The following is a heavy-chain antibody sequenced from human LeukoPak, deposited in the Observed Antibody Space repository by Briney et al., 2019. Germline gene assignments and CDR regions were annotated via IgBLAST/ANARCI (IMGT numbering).Heavy chain of an antibody. CDR1: GFTFSSYT. Sequence: GGSLRLSCAASGFTFSSYTVNWVRQAPGKGLEWVSYISSSSSTIYYADSVKGRFTISRDNAKNSLYLQMNSLRAEDTAVYYCARDLTILDFDYWGQGTLVTVSS. D-gene: IGHD3-3*01. V-gene: IGHV3-48*01. J-gene: IGHJ4*02. CDR2: ISSSSSTI. CDR3: ARDLTILDFDY.